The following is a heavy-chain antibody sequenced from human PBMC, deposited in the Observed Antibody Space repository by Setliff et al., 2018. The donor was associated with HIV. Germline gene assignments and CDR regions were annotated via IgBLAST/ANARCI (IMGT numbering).Heavy chain of an antibody. CDR1: GGSFSGYY. D-gene: IGHD3-3*01. J-gene: IGHJ4*02. V-gene: IGHV4-34*01. Sequence: SETLSLTCDVYGGSFSGYYWSWIRQPPGKGLEWIGKINHSGSTNYNPSLKSRVTISVDTSKNQLSLHLKSVTAADTAVYFCARERPPMEGWGDYFDSWGQGTLVTISS. CDR2: INHSGST. CDR3: ARERPPMEGWGDYFDS.